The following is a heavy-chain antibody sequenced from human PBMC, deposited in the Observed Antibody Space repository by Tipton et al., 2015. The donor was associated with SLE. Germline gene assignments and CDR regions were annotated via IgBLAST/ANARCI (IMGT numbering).Heavy chain of an antibody. CDR2: IYHGVST. V-gene: IGHV4-38-2*02. J-gene: IGHJ6*03. D-gene: IGHD3-10*01. CDR1: DYSISSGYY. Sequence: LRLSCPVSDYSISSGYYWGWIRQPPGKGLQWIGTIYHGVSTYYNPSLKSRVTISVDTSKNQFSLKLSSVTAADTAVYYCARGASGSYYYMDVWGKGTTVTVSS. CDR3: ARGASGSYYYMDV.